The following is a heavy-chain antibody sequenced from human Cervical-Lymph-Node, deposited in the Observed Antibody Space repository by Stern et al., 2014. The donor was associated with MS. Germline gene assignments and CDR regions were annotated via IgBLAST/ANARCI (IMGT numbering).Heavy chain of an antibody. CDR3: ARDVGDDILKGYYYYGMDV. CDR1: GGSISSYY. V-gene: IGHV4-59*01. Sequence: QVQLQESGPGLVKPSETLSLTCTVSGGSISSYYWSWIRQPPGKGLEWIGYIYYSGSTNYNTALKSRVTISVDTSKNQCSLKLSSVTAADTAVYYCARDVGDDILKGYYYYGMDVWGQGTTVTVSS. J-gene: IGHJ6*02. D-gene: IGHD3-9*01. CDR2: IYYSGST.